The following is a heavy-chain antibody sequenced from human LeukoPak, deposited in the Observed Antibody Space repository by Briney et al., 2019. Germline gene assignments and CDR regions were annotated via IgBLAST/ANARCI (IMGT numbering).Heavy chain of an antibody. CDR1: GGSNSSGSYY. Sequence: SETLSLTCTVSGGSNSSGSYYWSWIRQPAGKGLEWIGRIYTSGSTNYNPSLKSRVTISVDTSKNQFSLKLSSVTAADTAVYYCARSIAAAPTDYYYYMDVWGKGTTVTVSS. CDR3: ARSIAAAPTDYYYYMDV. CDR2: IYTSGST. D-gene: IGHD6-13*01. V-gene: IGHV4-61*02. J-gene: IGHJ6*03.